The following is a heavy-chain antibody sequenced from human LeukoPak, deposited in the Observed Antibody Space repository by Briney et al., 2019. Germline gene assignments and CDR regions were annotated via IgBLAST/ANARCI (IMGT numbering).Heavy chain of an antibody. CDR1: GYTFTSYD. J-gene: IGHJ4*02. D-gene: IGHD6-13*01. CDR2: IIPIFGTA. V-gene: IGHV1-69*05. CDR3: ATDSSSWSGGYFDY. Sequence: SVKVSCKASGYTFTSYDINWVRQATGQGLEWMGGIIPIFGTANYAQKFQGRVTITTDESTSTAYMELSSLRSEDTAVYYCATDSSSWSGGYFDYWGQGTLVTVSS.